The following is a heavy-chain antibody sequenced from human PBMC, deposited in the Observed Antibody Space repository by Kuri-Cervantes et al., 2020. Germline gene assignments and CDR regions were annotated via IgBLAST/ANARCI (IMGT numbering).Heavy chain of an antibody. V-gene: IGHV5-51*01. Sequence: GESLKISCKGSGYSFTNHWIAWVRQMPGKGLEWVGIIYPGDSDTRYSPSFQGQVTISVDKSASTAYLQWSSLKASDTAVYYCARLEMVGATRFKYWGQGTQVTVSS. J-gene: IGHJ4*02. CDR3: ARLEMVGATRFKY. CDR2: IYPGDSDT. D-gene: IGHD1-26*01. CDR1: GYSFTNHW.